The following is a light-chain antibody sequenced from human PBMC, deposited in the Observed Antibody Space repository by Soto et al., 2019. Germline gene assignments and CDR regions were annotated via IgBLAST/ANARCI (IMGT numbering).Light chain of an antibody. V-gene: IGLV1-44*01. CDR2: SNN. CDR3: AAWDESLNGVV. J-gene: IGLJ2*01. CDR1: SSNIGSNI. Sequence: QSVLTQPPSASGTPGQRVTISCSGSSSNIGSNIVNWYQQLPGTAPKLLIYSNNRRPSGVPDRFSGSKSGTSASLAISGLQSEDEAAYYCAAWDESLNGVVFGGGTKVTVL.